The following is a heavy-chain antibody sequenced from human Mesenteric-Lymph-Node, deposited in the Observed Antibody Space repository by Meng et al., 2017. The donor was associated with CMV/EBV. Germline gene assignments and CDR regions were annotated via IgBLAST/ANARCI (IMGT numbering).Heavy chain of an antibody. J-gene: IGHJ6*02. V-gene: IGHV3-23*03. Sequence: GESLKISCAASGFTFSSYAMSWVRQAPGKGLEWVSVIYGGGSSYHADSVKGRFTISRDNSKNMLYLQMNSLRAEDTAVYYCAKATHDYSMYYYYYYGMDVWGQGTTVTVS. CDR2: IYGGGSS. CDR3: AKATHDYSMYYYYYYGMDV. CDR1: GFTFSSYA. D-gene: IGHD4-11*01.